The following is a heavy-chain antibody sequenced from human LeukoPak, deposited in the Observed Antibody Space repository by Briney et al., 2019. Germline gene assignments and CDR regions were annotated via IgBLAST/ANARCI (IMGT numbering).Heavy chain of an antibody. CDR2: MNPNSGNA. D-gene: IGHD3-10*01. CDR1: GFIFTSYD. V-gene: IGHV1-8*01. CDR3: AKDMKRGYYAPIQH. J-gene: IGHJ1*01. Sequence: ASVKVSCKASGFIFTSYDMNRVRQATGQGLEWMGWMNPNSGNAGFAQKFQGRITMTRNTSISTAYMELTSLRSEDTAVYYCAKDMKRGYYAPIQHWGQGTLVTVSS.